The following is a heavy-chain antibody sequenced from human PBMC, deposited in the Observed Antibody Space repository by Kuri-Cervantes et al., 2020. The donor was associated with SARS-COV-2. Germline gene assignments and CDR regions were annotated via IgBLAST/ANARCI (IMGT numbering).Heavy chain of an antibody. CDR1: GFTFSSYG. J-gene: IGHJ5*02. CDR3: AKDRYDILTGYRSWFDP. Sequence: GGSLRLSCAASGFTFSSYGMHWVRQAPGKGLEWVAFIQYDGSNKYYADSVKGRFTISRDNSKNTLYLQMNSLRAEDTAVYYCAKDRYDILTGYRSWFDPWGQGTLVTVSS. D-gene: IGHD3-9*01. V-gene: IGHV3-30*02. CDR2: IQYDGSNK.